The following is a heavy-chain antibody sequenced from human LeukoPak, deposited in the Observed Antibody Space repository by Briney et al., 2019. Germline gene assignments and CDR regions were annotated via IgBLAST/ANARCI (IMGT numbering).Heavy chain of an antibody. D-gene: IGHD3-9*01. CDR3: ASCDILTGYLDY. J-gene: IGHJ4*02. V-gene: IGHV3-48*03. CDR1: GFTFSSYE. CDR2: ISSSGSTI. Sequence: GGSPRLSCAAAGFTFSSYEMNRVRQAPGKGLKWFSYISSSGSTIYYADSVKGRFTISRDNAKNSLYLQMNSLRAEDTAVYYCASCDILTGYLDYWGQGTLVTVSS.